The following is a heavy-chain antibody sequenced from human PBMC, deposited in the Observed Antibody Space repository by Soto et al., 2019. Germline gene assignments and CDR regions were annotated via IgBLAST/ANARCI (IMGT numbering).Heavy chain of an antibody. CDR2: ISYDGSNQ. CDR1: GFTFSNHV. D-gene: IGHD3-3*01. Sequence: GGSLRLSCAASGFTFSNHVMHWVRQAPGKGLEWVAVISYDGSNQYYADAVKGRFSISRDNSENTLFLQMNSLKPEDTAVYYCARDRGGHDFWIGYPTGWFDPWGQGTLGHRLL. J-gene: IGHJ5*02. CDR3: ARDRGGHDFWIGYPTGWFDP. V-gene: IGHV3-30-3*01.